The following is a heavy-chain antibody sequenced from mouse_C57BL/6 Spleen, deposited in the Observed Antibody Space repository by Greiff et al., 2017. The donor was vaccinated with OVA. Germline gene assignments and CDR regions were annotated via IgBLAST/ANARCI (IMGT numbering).Heavy chain of an antibody. CDR2: INPNNGGT. CDR3: DSFDY. V-gene: IGHV1-26*01. CDR1: GYTFTDYY. Sequence: EVQLQQSGPELVKPGASVKISCKASGYTFTDYYMNWVKQSHGKSLEWIGDINPNNGGTSYNQKFKGKATLTVDQSSSTAYMELRSLTSEDSAVYYCDSFDYWGQGTTLTVSS. D-gene: IGHD2-12*01. J-gene: IGHJ2*01.